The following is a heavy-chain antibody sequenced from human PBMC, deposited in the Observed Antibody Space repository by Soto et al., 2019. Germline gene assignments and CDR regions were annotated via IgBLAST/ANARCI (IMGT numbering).Heavy chain of an antibody. J-gene: IGHJ3*02. CDR2: IYYSGST. D-gene: IGHD3-16*01. Sequence: LETLSLTCTVSGGSSSSYYWSWIRQPPGKGLEWIGYIYYSGSTNYNPSLKSRVAISVDTSKNQFSLKLSSVTAADTAVYYCGREGGPGSDDAFDIWGQGTMVTVSS. CDR3: GREGGPGSDDAFDI. V-gene: IGHV4-59*01. CDR1: GGSSSSYY.